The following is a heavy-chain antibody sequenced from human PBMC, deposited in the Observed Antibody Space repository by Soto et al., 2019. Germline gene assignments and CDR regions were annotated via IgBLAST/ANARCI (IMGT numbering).Heavy chain of an antibody. CDR3: ARVRIAAAGTATLDDGSFDP. Sequence: PETLSLTCLVFGYFLSSGYYWGWIRPPTVKGLEGIGSIYHSGSTYYNPSLKSRVTKSVDTSKNQFSLKLSTVTAADTAVYYCARVRIAAAGTATLDDGSFDPWGEGTLVTVSS. CDR1: GYFLSSGYY. J-gene: IGHJ5*02. V-gene: IGHV4-38-2*01. D-gene: IGHD6-13*01. CDR2: IYHSGST.